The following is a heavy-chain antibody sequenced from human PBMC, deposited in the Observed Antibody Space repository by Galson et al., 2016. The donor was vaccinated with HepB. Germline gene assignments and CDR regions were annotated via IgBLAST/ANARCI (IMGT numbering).Heavy chain of an antibody. V-gene: IGHV4-31*03. CDR2: IYYSGSA. J-gene: IGHJ4*02. CDR3: ARAGLMMSFGGVIADALYFDY. Sequence: TLSLTCSVSGDSISSGGYSWSWIRQYPGRGLEWIGYIYYSGSADYNPSLKSRVSISVDTSKNQFSLYLRSVTAADTAVYYCARAGLMMSFGGVIADALYFDYWGLGTLVTVSS. CDR1: GDSISSGGYS. D-gene: IGHD3-16*02.